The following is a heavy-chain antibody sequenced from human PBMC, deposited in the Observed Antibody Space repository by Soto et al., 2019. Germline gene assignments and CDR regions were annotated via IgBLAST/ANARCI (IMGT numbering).Heavy chain of an antibody. CDR2: ICYTGGT. CDR1: GVTIRGYY. J-gene: IGHJ4*02. D-gene: IGHD6-13*01. CDR3: ASGRLSTIAAHDS. V-gene: IGHV4-59*01. Sequence: SETLSLTCNVSGVTIRGYYWKWIRQPPGKTLEWSQSICYTGGTNYKPSLKRRVTISVDTSKNHFFLKFNSLTAADTAVYYRASGRLSTIAAHDSWGKGTLVTVSS.